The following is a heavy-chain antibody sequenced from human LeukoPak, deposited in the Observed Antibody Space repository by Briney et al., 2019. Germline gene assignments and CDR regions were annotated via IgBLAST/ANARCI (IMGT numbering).Heavy chain of an antibody. D-gene: IGHD4-17*01. V-gene: IGHV3-15*01. CDR1: GFTVTNAW. J-gene: IGHJ4*02. Sequence: GGSLRLSCAASGFTVTNAWMSWVRQAPGKGLEWVGHIKSNNDGGTTEYAAPVKGRFTISRDDSKNTVYLEMNSLKSEDTGVLYCTTGSGYGECGWKWGQGTLVTVSS. CDR2: IKSNNDGGTT. CDR3: TTGSGYGECGWK.